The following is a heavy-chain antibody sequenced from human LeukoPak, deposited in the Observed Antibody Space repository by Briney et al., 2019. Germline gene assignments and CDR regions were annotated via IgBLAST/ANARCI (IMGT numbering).Heavy chain of an antibody. CDR1: GFTFSIYG. CDR2: ISYDGSNK. J-gene: IGHJ6*04. Sequence: PGGSLRLSCAASGFTFSIYGMHWVRQAPGKGLEWVAVISYDGSNKYYADSVKGRFTISRDNSKNTLYLQMNSLRAEDTAVYYCAKHMREPGYYYGMDVWGKGTTVTVSS. V-gene: IGHV3-30*18. CDR3: AKHMREPGYYYGMDV. D-gene: IGHD2-2*01.